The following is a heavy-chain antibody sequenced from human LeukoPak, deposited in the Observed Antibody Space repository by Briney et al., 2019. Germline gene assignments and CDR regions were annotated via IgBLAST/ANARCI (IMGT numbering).Heavy chain of an antibody. V-gene: IGHV1-69*06. Sequence: SVKVSCKASGGTFSSYAISWVRQAPGQGLEWMGGIIPIFGTANYAQKFQGRVTITADKSTSTAYMELSSLRSEDTAVHYCARENYDILTGNAFDIWGQGTMVTVSS. D-gene: IGHD3-9*01. CDR2: IIPIFGTA. CDR1: GGTFSSYA. CDR3: ARENYDILTGNAFDI. J-gene: IGHJ3*02.